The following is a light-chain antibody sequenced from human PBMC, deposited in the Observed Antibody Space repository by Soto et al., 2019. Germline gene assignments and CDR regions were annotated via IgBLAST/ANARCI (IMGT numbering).Light chain of an antibody. Sequence: IVLTQSPATLSVSPGERATLSCRASQSVSSNLAWYQQKPGQAPRLLIYGASTRATGIPARFSGSVSGTEFTLTISSLQSEDFAVYYCQQYNNWPTFGQGAKVQIK. V-gene: IGKV3-15*01. CDR1: QSVSSN. CDR2: GAS. CDR3: QQYNNWPT. J-gene: IGKJ1*01.